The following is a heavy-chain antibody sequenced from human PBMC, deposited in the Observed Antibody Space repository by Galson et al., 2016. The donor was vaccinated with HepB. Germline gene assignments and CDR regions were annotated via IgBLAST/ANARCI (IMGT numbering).Heavy chain of an antibody. V-gene: IGHV1-18*01. CDR1: GYTFNSYG. CDR2: ISAYNGNA. CDR3: ARDPRTVSAMIRNHGLDV. D-gene: IGHD2-2*01. Sequence: SVKVSCKASGYTFNSYGISWVRQAPGQGLEWIGWISAYNGNANYAQKFQDRVTMTTDTSTTTVYLEVRSLRSDDTAVYYCARDPRTVSAMIRNHGLDVWGQGTTVTVSS. J-gene: IGHJ6*02.